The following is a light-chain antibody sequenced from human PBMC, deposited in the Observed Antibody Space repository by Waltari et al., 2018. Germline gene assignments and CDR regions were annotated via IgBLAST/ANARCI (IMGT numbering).Light chain of an antibody. CDR3: GSYTGTSTFI. Sequence: SALPPPASTSRSPGQSITTSCTRTSSDVGAYGYVSWFKQHPGKAPQVIIFDVFKRPSGVSHRCAGSKSGNTASLTISGLQADDEADYYCGSYTGTSTFIFGGGTKVSVL. CDR1: SSDVGAYGY. CDR2: DVF. V-gene: IGLV2-14*03. J-gene: IGLJ2*01.